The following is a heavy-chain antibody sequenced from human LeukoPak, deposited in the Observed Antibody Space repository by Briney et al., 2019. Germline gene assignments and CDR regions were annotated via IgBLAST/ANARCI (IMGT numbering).Heavy chain of an antibody. Sequence: SETLSLTCTVSGGSISSGSYYWSWIRQPAGKGLEWIGRIYTSGSTNYNPSLKSRVTISVDTSKNQFSLKLSSVTAADTAVYYCARHNYYHFWSTLNWFDPWGQETLVTVSS. CDR3: ARHNYYHFWSTLNWFDP. J-gene: IGHJ5*02. CDR2: IYTSGST. V-gene: IGHV4-61*02. D-gene: IGHD3-3*01. CDR1: GGSISSGSYY.